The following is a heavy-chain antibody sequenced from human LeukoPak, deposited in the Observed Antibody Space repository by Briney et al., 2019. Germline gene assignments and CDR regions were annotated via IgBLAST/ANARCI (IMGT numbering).Heavy chain of an antibody. CDR2: IKKDGSEK. J-gene: IGHJ4*02. CDR3: VRGWGYFDY. Sequence: GRSLRLSCAASGFTFNNYWMNWVRQAPGKGLEWVANIKKDGSEKYYADSVKGRFTISRDNAKNSLYLQMNSLRAEDTAVYSCVRGWGYFDYWGQGTLVTVSS. CDR1: GFTFNNYW. V-gene: IGHV3-7*04. D-gene: IGHD7-27*01.